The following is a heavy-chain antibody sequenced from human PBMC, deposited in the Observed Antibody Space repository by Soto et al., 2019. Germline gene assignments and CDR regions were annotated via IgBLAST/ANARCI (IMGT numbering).Heavy chain of an antibody. J-gene: IGHJ5*02. CDR2: IYYSGTT. CDR1: YGSINNYH. D-gene: IGHD2-21*02. CDR3: ARVKVYCGGDCYPNWFDP. Sequence: SETLSLTCTVSYGSINNYHWTWIRQPPGKGLEWIAYIYYSGTTNYNPSLKSRVTISVDTSKNQFSLKLSSVTAADTAVYYCARVKVYCGGDCYPNWFDPWGQGTLVTVSS. V-gene: IGHV4-59*12.